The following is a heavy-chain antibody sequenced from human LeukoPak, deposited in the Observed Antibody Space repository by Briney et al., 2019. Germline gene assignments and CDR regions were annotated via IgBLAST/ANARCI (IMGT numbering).Heavy chain of an antibody. J-gene: IGHJ6*03. D-gene: IGHD3-22*01. CDR2: INPNSGGT. V-gene: IGHV1-2*02. CDR1: GYTFTGYY. Sequence: ASVKVSCKASGYTFTGYYMHWVRQAPGQGLEWMGWINPNSGGTNYAQKFQGRVTMTRDTSISTAYMELTRLRSDDTALYYCARDGQGYYYDSSGTSAYYYYYYMDVWGKGTTVTVSS. CDR3: ARDGQGYYYDSSGTSAYYYYYYMDV.